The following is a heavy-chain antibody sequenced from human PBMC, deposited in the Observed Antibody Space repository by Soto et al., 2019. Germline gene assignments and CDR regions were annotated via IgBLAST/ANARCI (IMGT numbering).Heavy chain of an antibody. CDR2: ISAYNGNT. D-gene: IGHD2-15*01. CDR3: ARDGCGSCYRAGDYYYGMDV. J-gene: IGHJ6*02. Sequence: ASVKVSCKASGYTFTSYGISWVRQAPGQGLGWMGWISAYNGNTNYAQKLQGRVTMTTDTSTSTAYMELRSLRSDDTAVYYCARDGCGSCYRAGDYYYGMDVWGQGTTVTVSS. V-gene: IGHV1-18*04. CDR1: GYTFTSYG.